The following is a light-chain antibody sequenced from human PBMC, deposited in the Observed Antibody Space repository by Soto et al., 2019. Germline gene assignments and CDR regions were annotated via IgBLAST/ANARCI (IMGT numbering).Light chain of an antibody. CDR2: DAS. J-gene: IGKJ4*01. CDR3: QQRSNWPPVT. Sequence: EIVLTQSPATLSLSPGERATLSCRASQSVSSYLAWYQQKPGQAPRLLIYDASNRGTDIPARFSGSGSGTDFTLTISSLEPEDFAIYYCQQRSNWPPVTFGGGTKVEIK. V-gene: IGKV3-11*01. CDR1: QSVSSY.